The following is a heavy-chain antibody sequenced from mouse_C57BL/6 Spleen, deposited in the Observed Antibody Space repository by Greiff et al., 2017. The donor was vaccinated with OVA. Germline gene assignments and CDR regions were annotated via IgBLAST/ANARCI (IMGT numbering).Heavy chain of an antibody. CDR1: GFTFSDYY. CDR3: ARANPFITTVVDYFDY. J-gene: IGHJ2*01. D-gene: IGHD1-1*01. V-gene: IGHV5-16*01. Sequence: EVQRVESEGGLVQPGSSMKLSCTASGFTFSDYYMAWVRQVPEKGLEWVANINYDGSSTYYLDSLKSRFIISRDNAKNILYLQMSSLKSEDTATYYCARANPFITTVVDYFDYWGQGTTLTVSS. CDR2: INYDGSST.